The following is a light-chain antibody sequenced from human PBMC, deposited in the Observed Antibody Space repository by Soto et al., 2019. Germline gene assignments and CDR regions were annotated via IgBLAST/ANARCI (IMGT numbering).Light chain of an antibody. V-gene: IGLV2-23*01. Sequence: QSALTQPASVSGSPGQSITISCTGTSSDVGSYNLVSWYQLHPGRASKLMIYEGSERPSGVSNRFSGSKSGNTASLTISGLQAEDEADYYCCSYAGSSTLVFGGGTKVTVL. CDR3: CSYAGSSTLV. CDR2: EGS. J-gene: IGLJ2*01. CDR1: SSDVGSYNL.